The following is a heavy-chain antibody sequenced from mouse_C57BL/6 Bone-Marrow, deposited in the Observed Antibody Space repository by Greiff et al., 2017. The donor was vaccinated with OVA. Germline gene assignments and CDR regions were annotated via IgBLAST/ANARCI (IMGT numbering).Heavy chain of an antibody. V-gene: IGHV1-55*01. CDR3: ARDGTHYYAMDY. CDR1: GYTFTSYW. Sequence: VQLQQPGAELVKPGASVKLSCKASGYTFTSYWITWVKQRPGQGLEWIGDIYPGSGSTNYNEKFKSKATLTVDTSSSTAYMQLSSLTSEDSAVYYCARDGTHYYAMDYWGQGTSVTVSS. D-gene: IGHD4-1*01. J-gene: IGHJ4*01. CDR2: IYPGSGST.